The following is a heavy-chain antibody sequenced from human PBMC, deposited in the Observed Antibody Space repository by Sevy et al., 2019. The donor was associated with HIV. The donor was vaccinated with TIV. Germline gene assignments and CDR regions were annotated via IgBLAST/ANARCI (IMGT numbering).Heavy chain of an antibody. Sequence: GGSLRLSCAASVFTFSSYEMNWVRQAPGKGLEWVSYISSSGSTIYYADSVKGRFTISRDNAKNSLYLQMNSLRAEDTAVYYCARNYIVVVTGGPDDAFDIWGQGTMVTVSS. CDR1: VFTFSSYE. V-gene: IGHV3-48*03. J-gene: IGHJ3*02. CDR3: ARNYIVVVTGGPDDAFDI. CDR2: ISSSGSTI. D-gene: IGHD2-21*02.